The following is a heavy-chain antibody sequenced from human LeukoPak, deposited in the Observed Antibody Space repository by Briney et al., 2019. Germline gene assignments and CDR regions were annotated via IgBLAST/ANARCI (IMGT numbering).Heavy chain of an antibody. J-gene: IGHJ4*02. CDR3: TRHQYPGDFPPFDY. D-gene: IGHD4-17*01. CDR2: IRSKANSYAT. Sequence: GGSLRLSCAASGFTFSGSAMHWVRQASGKGLEWVGRIRSKANSYATAYAASVKGRFTISRDDSKNTAHLQMNSLKTEDTAVYYCTRHQYPGDFPPFDYWGQGTLVTVSS. V-gene: IGHV3-73*01. CDR1: GFTFSGSA.